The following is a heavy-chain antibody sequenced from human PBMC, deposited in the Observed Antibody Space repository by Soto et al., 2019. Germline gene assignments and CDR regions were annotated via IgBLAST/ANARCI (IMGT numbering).Heavy chain of an antibody. Sequence: EVQLVESGGGLVQPGESLRLSCAASGFTFSSYWMHWVRQAPGKGLVWVSRINSDGSTISYADSVKGRFTISRDNAKNTLYLQMNNLSAEDTAVYYYARVGTGNWYFDLWGRGTLVTVSS. CDR2: INSDGSTI. V-gene: IGHV3-74*01. CDR3: ARVGTGNWYFDL. D-gene: IGHD1-1*01. J-gene: IGHJ2*01. CDR1: GFTFSSYW.